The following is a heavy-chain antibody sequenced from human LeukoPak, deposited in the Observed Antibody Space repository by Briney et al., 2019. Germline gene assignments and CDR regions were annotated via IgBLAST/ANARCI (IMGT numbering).Heavy chain of an antibody. CDR3: VGLGEGGYSSGWYVDYFDY. J-gene: IGHJ4*02. D-gene: IGHD6-19*01. Sequence: PSETLSLTCTVSGGSISSSSYYWGWIRQPPGKGLEWIGSICYSGSTYYNPSLKSRVTIYVDTSKNQFSLKLSSVTAADTAVYYCVGLGEGGYSSGWYVDYFDYWGQGTLVTVYS. V-gene: IGHV4-39*01. CDR2: ICYSGST. CDR1: GGSISSSSYY.